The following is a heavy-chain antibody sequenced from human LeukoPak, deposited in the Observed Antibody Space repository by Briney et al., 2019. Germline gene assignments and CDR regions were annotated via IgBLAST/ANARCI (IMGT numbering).Heavy chain of an antibody. D-gene: IGHD6-13*01. Sequence: GESLRLSCAASGFTFSSYSMNWVRQAPGKGLEWVSSISSSSSYIYYADSVKGRFTISSDNAKNSLYLQMNSLRAEDTAVYYCARRRIAAAVVDPWGQGTLVTVSS. J-gene: IGHJ5*02. V-gene: IGHV3-21*01. CDR2: ISSSSSYI. CDR3: ARRRIAAAVVDP. CDR1: GFTFSSYS.